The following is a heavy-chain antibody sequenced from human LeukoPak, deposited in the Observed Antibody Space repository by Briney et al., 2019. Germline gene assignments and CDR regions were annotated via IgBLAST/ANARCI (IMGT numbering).Heavy chain of an antibody. J-gene: IGHJ4*02. V-gene: IGHV3-9*03. CDR2: ISWNSGSI. CDR3: AKDTDYDSSGGFDY. CDR1: GFTFDDYA. D-gene: IGHD3-22*01. Sequence: PGRSLRLSCAASGFTFDDYAMHWVRQAPGKGLEWVSGISWNSGSIGYADSVKGRFTIYRDNAKNSLYLQMNSLRAEDMALYYCAKDTDYDSSGGFDYWGQGTLVTVSS.